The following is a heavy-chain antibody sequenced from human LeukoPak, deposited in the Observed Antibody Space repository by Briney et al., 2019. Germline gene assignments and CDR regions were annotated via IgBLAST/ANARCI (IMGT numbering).Heavy chain of an antibody. Sequence: ASVKVSCKASGYTFTGYYMHWVRQAPGQGLEWMGWINPNSGGTNYAQKFQGRVTMTRDTSISTAYMELSRLRSDDTAVYYCARERITMGRGVSSPSYWGQGTLVTVSS. J-gene: IGHJ4*02. CDR1: GYTFTGYY. D-gene: IGHD3-10*01. CDR2: INPNSGGT. V-gene: IGHV1-2*02. CDR3: ARERITMGRGVSSPSY.